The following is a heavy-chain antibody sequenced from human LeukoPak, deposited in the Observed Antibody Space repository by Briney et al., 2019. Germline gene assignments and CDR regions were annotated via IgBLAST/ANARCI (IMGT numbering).Heavy chain of an antibody. J-gene: IGHJ6*03. CDR1: GFTFSSYE. CDR3: AREGRGGSFNMDV. V-gene: IGHV3-48*03. Sequence: SGGSLRLSCAASGFTFSSYEMNWVRQAPGKGLEWVSYISSSGSTIYYADSVKGRFTISRDNAKNSLYLQMNSLRAEDTAVYYCAREGRGGSFNMDVWGKGTTVTVSS. CDR2: ISSSGSTI. D-gene: IGHD2-15*01.